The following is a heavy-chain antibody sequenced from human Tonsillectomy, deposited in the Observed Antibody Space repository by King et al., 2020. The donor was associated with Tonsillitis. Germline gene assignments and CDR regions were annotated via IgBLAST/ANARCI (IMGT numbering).Heavy chain of an antibody. V-gene: IGHV4-4*07. J-gene: IGHJ4*02. CDR1: GASMSSYY. CDR3: ARDQPVGSTRFDY. CDR2: IHTSGST. Sequence: QLQESGPGLVKPSETLSLTCTVSGASMSSYYWSWIRQPAEKGLVWIGRIHTSGSTNYHPSLESRVTMSVDTSKNQFSLRLTSMTAADTAVYYCARDQPVGSTRFDYWGQGILVTVSS. D-gene: IGHD2-2*01.